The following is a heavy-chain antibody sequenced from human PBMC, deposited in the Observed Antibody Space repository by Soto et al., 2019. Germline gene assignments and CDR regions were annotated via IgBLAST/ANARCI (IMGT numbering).Heavy chain of an antibody. J-gene: IGHJ6*02. V-gene: IGHV1-46*01. CDR2: INPSGGST. CDR3: ARGNSGFWSGTGYYGMDV. D-gene: IGHD3-3*01. CDR1: GYTFTSYY. Sequence: GASVKVSCKASGYTFTSYYMHWVRQAPGQGLEWMGIINPSGGSTSYAQKFQGRVTMTRDTSTSTVYMELSSLRSEDTAVYYCARGNSGFWSGTGYYGMDVWGQGTTVTVSS.